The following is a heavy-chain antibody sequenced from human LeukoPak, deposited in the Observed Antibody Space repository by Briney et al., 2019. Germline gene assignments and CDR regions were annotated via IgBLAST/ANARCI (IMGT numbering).Heavy chain of an antibody. Sequence: ASVKVTCKASGYTFTGYYMHWVRQAPGQGLEWMGWINPNSGGTNYAQKFQGRVTMTRDTSISTAYMELSRLRSDDTAVYYCARGGCTNGVCSNWLDPWGQGTLVTVSS. CDR1: GYTFTGYY. V-gene: IGHV1-2*02. D-gene: IGHD2-8*01. CDR2: INPNSGGT. CDR3: ARGGCTNGVCSNWLDP. J-gene: IGHJ5*02.